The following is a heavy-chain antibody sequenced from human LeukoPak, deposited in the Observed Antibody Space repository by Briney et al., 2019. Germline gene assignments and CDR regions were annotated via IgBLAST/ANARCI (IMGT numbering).Heavy chain of an antibody. D-gene: IGHD3-3*01. Sequence: SVKVSCKASGGTFSSYAISWVRQAPGQGLEWMGGIIPIFGTAHYAQKFQGRVTITTDESTSTAYMELSSLRSEDTAVYYCARDGEITIFGVVTPNWFDPWGQGTLVTVSS. J-gene: IGHJ5*02. CDR3: ARDGEITIFGVVTPNWFDP. CDR1: GGTFSSYA. V-gene: IGHV1-69*05. CDR2: IIPIFGTA.